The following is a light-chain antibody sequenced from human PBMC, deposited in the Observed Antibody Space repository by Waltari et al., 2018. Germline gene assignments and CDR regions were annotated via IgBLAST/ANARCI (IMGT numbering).Light chain of an antibody. V-gene: IGKV3-15*01. CDR1: QSVSRK. Sequence: EIVMTQSPATLSVSPGERATLSCRASQSVSRKLTWYQQKPGQAPRLLIYGASTRATGIPARFSGSGSGTDFTLTISSLQSEDFAVYYCQQYYNWPPVTFGQGTRLEIK. J-gene: IGKJ5*01. CDR3: QQYYNWPPVT. CDR2: GAS.